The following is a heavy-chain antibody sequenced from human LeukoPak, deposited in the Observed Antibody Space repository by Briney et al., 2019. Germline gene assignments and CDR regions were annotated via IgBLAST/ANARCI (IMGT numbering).Heavy chain of an antibody. CDR3: ARDPGEDAFDI. V-gene: IGHV3-15*01. Sequence: GGSLRLSCAASGFDFNDFAMTWVRQAPGKGLEWVGRIKSKTDGGTTDYAAPVKGRFTISRDNSKSTLYLQMNSLRAEDTAVYYCARDPGEDAFDIWGQGTMVTVSS. CDR1: GFDFNDFA. CDR2: IKSKTDGGTT. J-gene: IGHJ3*02. D-gene: IGHD3-10*01.